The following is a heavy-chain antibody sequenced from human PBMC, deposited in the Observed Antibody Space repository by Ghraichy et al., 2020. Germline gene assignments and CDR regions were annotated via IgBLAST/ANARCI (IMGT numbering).Heavy chain of an antibody. Sequence: GGSLRLSCAASGFTFSIYNMNWVRQAPGKGLEWVSSITTSTSYIYYADSVKGRFTISRDDAKNSLYLQMNSPRAEDTAIYYCARSSMLSYDFWSGSEQSSYYSMDVWGQGTTVTVSS. CDR1: GFTFSIYN. CDR3: ARSSMLSYDFWSGSEQSSYYSMDV. D-gene: IGHD3-3*01. V-gene: IGHV3-21*01. CDR2: ITTSTSYI. J-gene: IGHJ6*02.